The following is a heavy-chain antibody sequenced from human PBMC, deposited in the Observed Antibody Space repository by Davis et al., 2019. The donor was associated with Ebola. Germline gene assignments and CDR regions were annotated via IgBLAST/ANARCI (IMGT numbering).Heavy chain of an antibody. Sequence: ASVKVSCKASGDTFSSYTLSWVRQATGQGLEWMGWMNPNSGNTGYAQKFQGRVTMTRNTSISTAYMELRSLTSDDTAVYYCARGGGSTQSGIDYWGQGTLVTVSS. CDR1: GDTFSSYT. CDR3: ARGGGSTQSGIDY. CDR2: MNPNSGNT. V-gene: IGHV1-8*02. J-gene: IGHJ4*02. D-gene: IGHD1-26*01.